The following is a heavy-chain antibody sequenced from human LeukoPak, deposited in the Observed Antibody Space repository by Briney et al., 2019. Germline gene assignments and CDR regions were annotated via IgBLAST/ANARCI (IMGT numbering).Heavy chain of an antibody. V-gene: IGHV4-59*01. CDR1: GGSISSYY. D-gene: IGHD3-10*01. CDR3: ARGITMVRAVYYYYYMDV. Sequence: PSETLSLTCTVSGGSISSYYWSWIRQPPGKGLEWIGYIYYSGSTNYNPSLKSRVTISVDTSKNQFSLKLSSVTAADTAVYYCARGITMVRAVYYYYYMDVWGKGTTVTISS. J-gene: IGHJ6*03. CDR2: IYYSGST.